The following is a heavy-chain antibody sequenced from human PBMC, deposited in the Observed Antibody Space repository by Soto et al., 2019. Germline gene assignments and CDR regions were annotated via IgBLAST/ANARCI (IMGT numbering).Heavy chain of an antibody. V-gene: IGHV3-23*01. CDR3: EKDANWEDHY. CDR1: GFTFSNYA. J-gene: IGHJ4*02. Sequence: EVQLLESGGGLVQPGGSLRLSCAASGFTFSNYAMTWVRQAPGKGLEWVSFISGSGGITYYADSVKGRFTISRDNSKNTLYLQMHSLRAEDTAIYYCEKDANWEDHYWGQRTLVTVSS. D-gene: IGHD1-1*01. CDR2: ISGSGGIT.